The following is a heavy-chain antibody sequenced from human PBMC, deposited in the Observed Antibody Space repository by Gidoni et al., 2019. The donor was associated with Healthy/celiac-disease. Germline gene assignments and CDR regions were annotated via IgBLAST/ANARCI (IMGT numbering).Heavy chain of an antibody. J-gene: IGHJ4*02. D-gene: IGHD3-16*02. CDR2: ISGSGGST. CDR1: GFTFSSYA. CDR3: AKDSELWGSYPY. Sequence: EVQLLESGGGLVQPGGSLRLSCAASGFTFSSYAMSWVRQAPGKGLEWVSAISGSGGSTYYAGSVKGRFTISRDNSKNTLYLQMNSLRAEDTAVYYCAKDSELWGSYPYWGQGTLVTVSS. V-gene: IGHV3-23*01.